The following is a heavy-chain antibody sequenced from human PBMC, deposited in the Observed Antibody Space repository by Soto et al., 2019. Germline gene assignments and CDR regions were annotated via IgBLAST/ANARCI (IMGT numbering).Heavy chain of an antibody. Sequence: KSSETLSLTCSVSGRSMSSNYWSWIRQSPDKGLEWLGYVFYGGTDYNPSLGGRVSMSVETSKSQFSLKLTSVTVADTAVYYCASYRGALYFESWGPGXLVTVYS. D-gene: IGHD3-16*01. J-gene: IGHJ4*02. CDR2: VFYGGT. V-gene: IGHV4-59*01. CDR1: GRSMSSNY. CDR3: ASYRGALYFES.